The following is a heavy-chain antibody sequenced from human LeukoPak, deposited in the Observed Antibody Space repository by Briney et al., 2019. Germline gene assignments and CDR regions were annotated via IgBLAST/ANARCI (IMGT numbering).Heavy chain of an antibody. CDR2: IHTSGST. CDR3: ARTVQLWFPYYYYMDV. Sequence: SETLSLTCTVSGGSISSYYWSWIRQPAGKGLEWIGRIHTSGSTYYNPSLKSRVTISVDTSKNQFSLKLSSVTAADTAVYYCARTVQLWFPYYYYMDVWGKGTTVTVSS. V-gene: IGHV4-4*07. D-gene: IGHD5-18*01. J-gene: IGHJ6*03. CDR1: GGSISSYY.